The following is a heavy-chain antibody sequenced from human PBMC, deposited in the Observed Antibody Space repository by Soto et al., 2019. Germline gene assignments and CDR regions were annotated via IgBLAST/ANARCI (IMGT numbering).Heavy chain of an antibody. V-gene: IGHV3-11*01. J-gene: IGHJ6*02. CDR2: ISSSGSTI. CDR3: ARDAYGSGQNYYYYYGMDV. Sequence: GGSLRLSCAASGFTFSDYYMSWIRQAPGKGLEWVSYISSSGSTIYYADSVKGRFTISRDNAKNSLYLQMNSLRAEDTAVYYCARDAYGSGQNYYYYYGMDVWGQGTTVTVSS. CDR1: GFTFSDYY. D-gene: IGHD3-10*01.